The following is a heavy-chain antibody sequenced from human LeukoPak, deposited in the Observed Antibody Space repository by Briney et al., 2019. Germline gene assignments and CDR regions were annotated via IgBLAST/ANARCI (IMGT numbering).Heavy chain of an antibody. CDR2: IYPTDSNI. Sequence: GESLKISCKVSGYSFTTYWIGWVRQMPGKGLEWMGIIYPTDSNITYSPSFQGQVTISADTSIVTAYLQWSSLKASDTAVYYCARSTHYYDSSGYYFDYWGQGTLVTVSS. V-gene: IGHV5-51*01. CDR1: GYSFTTYW. CDR3: ARSTHYYDSSGYYFDY. D-gene: IGHD3-22*01. J-gene: IGHJ4*02.